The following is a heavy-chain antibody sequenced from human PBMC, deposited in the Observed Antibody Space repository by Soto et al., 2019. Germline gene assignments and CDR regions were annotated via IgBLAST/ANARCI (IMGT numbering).Heavy chain of an antibody. Sequence: ASVKVSCKASGYTFTNYYIHWLRQAPGQGLEWLGILRPTTGNTQYAQRFQGRVTMTRDTYTGTVYMELTSLRSDDTAMYYCARETNESFYFDYWGQGTQVTVSS. J-gene: IGHJ4*02. D-gene: IGHD6-6*01. CDR2: LRPTTGNT. CDR3: ARETNESFYFDY. V-gene: IGHV1-46*01. CDR1: GYTFTNYY.